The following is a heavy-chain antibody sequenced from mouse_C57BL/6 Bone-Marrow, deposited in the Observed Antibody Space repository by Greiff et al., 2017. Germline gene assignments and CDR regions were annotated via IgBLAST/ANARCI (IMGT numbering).Heavy chain of an antibody. J-gene: IGHJ4*01. CDR1: GFSLTSYG. V-gene: IGHV2-4*01. Sequence: VQLQESGPGLVQPSQSLSIPCTVSGFSLTSYGVPWVRQPPGNGLEWLGVIWSGGSTDYNAAFISRLRISKDNSKSQVFFKMNSLQADDTAIYYCAKNSPTMITTRYAMDYWGQGTSVTVSS. CDR2: IWSGGST. D-gene: IGHD2-4*01. CDR3: AKNSPTMITTRYAMDY.